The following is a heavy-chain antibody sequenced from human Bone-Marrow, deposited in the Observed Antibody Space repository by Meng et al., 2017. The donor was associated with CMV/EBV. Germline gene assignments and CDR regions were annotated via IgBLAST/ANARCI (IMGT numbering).Heavy chain of an antibody. V-gene: IGHV1-2*02. CDR3: ARDSGYSVCMDV. Sequence: ASVKVSCKASGYTFTGYYMHWVRQAPGQGLEWMGWINPNSGGTNYAQKFQDRVTMTRDTSISTAYMELSRLRSDDTAVYYCARDSGYSVCMDVWGQGTTVTVSS. D-gene: IGHD6-13*01. CDR2: INPNSGGT. J-gene: IGHJ6*02. CDR1: GYTFTGYY.